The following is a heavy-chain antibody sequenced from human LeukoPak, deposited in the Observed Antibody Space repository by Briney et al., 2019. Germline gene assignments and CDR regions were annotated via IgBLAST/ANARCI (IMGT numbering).Heavy chain of an antibody. CDR3: ARRELYYYDSSGYYFHYYYGMDV. D-gene: IGHD3-22*01. V-gene: IGHV3-48*02. Sequence: GGSLRLSCAASGFTFSSYSMNWVRQAPGKGLEWVSYISGSSSTIYYADSVKGRFTISRDNAKNSLYLQMNSQRDEDTAVYYCARRELYYYDSSGYYFHYYYGMDVWGQGTTVTVSS. J-gene: IGHJ6*02. CDR2: ISGSSSTI. CDR1: GFTFSSYS.